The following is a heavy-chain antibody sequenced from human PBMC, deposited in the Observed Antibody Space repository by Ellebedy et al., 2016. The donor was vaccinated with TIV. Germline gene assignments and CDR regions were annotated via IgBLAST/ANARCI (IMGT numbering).Heavy chain of an antibody. V-gene: IGHV3-23*01. CDR1: GVTVSTNY. CDR2: IGGTGGTT. CDR3: AKLPVAYNWNYADDY. J-gene: IGHJ4*02. Sequence: GESLKISCAAAGVTVSTNYMSWVRQAPGKGLEWVSTIGGTGGTTYYRESVKGRFTVSRDTSRNTLYLQMSSLRAEDTAVYYCAKLPVAYNWNYADDYWGQGTLVTVSS. D-gene: IGHD1-7*01.